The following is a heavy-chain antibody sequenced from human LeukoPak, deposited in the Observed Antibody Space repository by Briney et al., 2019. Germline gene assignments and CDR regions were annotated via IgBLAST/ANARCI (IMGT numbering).Heavy chain of an antibody. CDR2: FDPEDGET. J-gene: IGHJ4*02. CDR1: GYTLTELS. D-gene: IGHD3-22*01. Sequence: GASVKVSCKVSGYTLTELSMHWVRQAPGKGLEWMGGFDPEDGETIYAQKFQGRVTMTEDTSTDTAYMELSSLRSEDTAVYYCATDLRGYYYDSSGYHWGQGTLVTVSS. CDR3: ATDLRGYYYDSSGYH. V-gene: IGHV1-24*01.